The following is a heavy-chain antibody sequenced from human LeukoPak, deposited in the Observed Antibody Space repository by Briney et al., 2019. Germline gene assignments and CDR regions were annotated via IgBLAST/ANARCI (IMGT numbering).Heavy chain of an antibody. CDR1: GYTFTSYA. V-gene: IGHV1-3*01. CDR3: ARDFRGIAAASN. CDR2: INAGNGNT. D-gene: IGHD6-13*01. Sequence: ASVKVSCKASGYTFTSYAMHWVRQAPGQRLEWMGWINAGNGNTKYSQKFQGRVTITRDTSASTAYMELSSLRSEDTAVYYCARDFRGIAAASNWGQGTLVTVSS. J-gene: IGHJ4*02.